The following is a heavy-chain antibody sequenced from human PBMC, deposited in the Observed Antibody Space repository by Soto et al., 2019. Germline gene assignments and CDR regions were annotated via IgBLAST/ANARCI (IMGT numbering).Heavy chain of an antibody. V-gene: IGHV3-23*01. D-gene: IGHD6-19*01. J-gene: IGHJ4*02. CDR1: GFTFSSYA. Sequence: PGGSLRLSCAASGFTFSSYAMSWVRQAPGKGLEWVSAISGSGGSTYYADSVKGRFTISRDNSKNTLYLQMNSLRAEDTAVYYCAKVWEQWLVLYYYFDYWGQGTLVTVSS. CDR3: AKVWEQWLVLYYYFDY. CDR2: ISGSGGST.